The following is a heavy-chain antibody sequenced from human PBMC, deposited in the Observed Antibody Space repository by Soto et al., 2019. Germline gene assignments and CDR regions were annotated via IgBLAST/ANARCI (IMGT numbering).Heavy chain of an antibody. Sequence: QVQLVQSGAEVKKPGASVKVSCKASGYTFTSYDINWVRQATGQGLEWMGWMNPNSGNTGYAQKFQCRVTMTRNTSISTAYMELSSLRSEDTAVYYCASQGAICSSTSCYAEGTFDPWGQGTLVTVSS. CDR2: MNPNSGNT. V-gene: IGHV1-8*01. CDR3: ASQGAICSSTSCYAEGTFDP. D-gene: IGHD2-2*01. J-gene: IGHJ5*02. CDR1: GYTFTSYD.